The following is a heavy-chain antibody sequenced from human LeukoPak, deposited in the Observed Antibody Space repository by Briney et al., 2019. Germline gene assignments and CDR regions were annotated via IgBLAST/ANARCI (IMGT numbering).Heavy chain of an antibody. CDR1: GYTFTSYY. Sequence: ASVKVSCKASGYTFTSYYMHWVRQAPGQGLEWMGIINPSGGSTSYAQKFQGRVTITAVESMSTAYMEVSSLRSEDTAVYCCARGWLAETTVVTPYNYWGQGTLVTVSS. D-gene: IGHD4-23*01. CDR3: ARGWLAETTVVTPYNY. V-gene: IGHV1-46*01. CDR2: INPSGGST. J-gene: IGHJ4*02.